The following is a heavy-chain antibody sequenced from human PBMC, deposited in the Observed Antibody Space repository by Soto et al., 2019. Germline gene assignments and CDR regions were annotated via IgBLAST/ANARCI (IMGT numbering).Heavy chain of an antibody. CDR3: VRDDTRRTNDFWSGHYTTDAFDI. D-gene: IGHD3-3*01. Sequence: EVQLVESGGGLVQPGGSLRLSCAASGFTFSRYWMSWVRQAPGKGLEWVANIKQDGSEKYYVESVKGRFTMSRDNTKNSLYLQMNSLRAEDTAVYYCVRDDTRRTNDFWSGHYTTDAFDIWGQGRMVTVSS. J-gene: IGHJ3*02. CDR2: IKQDGSEK. CDR1: GFTFSRYW. V-gene: IGHV3-7*01.